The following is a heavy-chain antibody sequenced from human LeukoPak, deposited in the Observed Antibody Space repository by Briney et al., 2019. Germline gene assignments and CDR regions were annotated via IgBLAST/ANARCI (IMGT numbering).Heavy chain of an antibody. J-gene: IGHJ6*02. CDR2: FDPEDGET. CDR3: ATFYCSSTSCYIDYYYGMDV. D-gene: IGHD2-2*02. V-gene: IGHV1-24*01. Sequence: GASVKVSCKVSGYTLTELSMHWVRQAPGKGLEWMGGFDPEDGETIYAQKFQGRVTMTEDTSTDTAYMELSGLRSEDTAVYYCATFYCSSTSCYIDYYYGMDVWGQGTTVTVSS. CDR1: GYTLTELS.